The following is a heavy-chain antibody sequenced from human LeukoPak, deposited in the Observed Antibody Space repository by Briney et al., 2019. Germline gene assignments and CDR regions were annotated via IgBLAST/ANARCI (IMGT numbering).Heavy chain of an antibody. CDR1: GFNFRSST. CDR3: ATGGALRGHFAY. V-gene: IGHV3-7*01. CDR2: MKEDGSEI. D-gene: IGHD2-8*02. J-gene: IGHJ4*02. Sequence: GGSLRPSCAVAGFNFRSSTMTWVRQAPGKGPEWVAKMKEDGSEIQYVDSVRGRFTISRDNAKNSLYLQMNSLRAEDTAVYYCATGGALRGHFAYWGQGTLVTVSS.